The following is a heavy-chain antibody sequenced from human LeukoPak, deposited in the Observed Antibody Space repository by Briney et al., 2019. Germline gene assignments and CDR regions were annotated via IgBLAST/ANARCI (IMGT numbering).Heavy chain of an antibody. Sequence: GASVKVSCKASGYTFTGYYMHWVRQAPGQGLEWMGWINPNSGGTNYAQKFQGRVTMTRDTSISTAYMELSRLRSDDTAVYYCARGVAAAGRSHYYYYMDVWGKGTTVTVSS. J-gene: IGHJ6*03. CDR3: ARGVAAAGRSHYYYYMDV. CDR2: INPNSGGT. D-gene: IGHD6-13*01. V-gene: IGHV1-2*02. CDR1: GYTFTGYY.